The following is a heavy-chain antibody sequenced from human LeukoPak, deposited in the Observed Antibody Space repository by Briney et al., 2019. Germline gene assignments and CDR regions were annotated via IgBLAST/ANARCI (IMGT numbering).Heavy chain of an antibody. CDR3: ARGRYYYGSGSSGNWFDP. CDR2: INHSGST. D-gene: IGHD3-10*01. Sequence: PSETLSLTCAVYGGSFSGYYWSWIRQPPGKGLEWIGEINHSGSTNYNPSLKSRVTISVDTSRNQFSLKLSSVTAADTAVYYCARGRYYYGSGSSGNWFDPWGQGTLVTVSS. J-gene: IGHJ5*02. V-gene: IGHV4-34*01. CDR1: GGSFSGYY.